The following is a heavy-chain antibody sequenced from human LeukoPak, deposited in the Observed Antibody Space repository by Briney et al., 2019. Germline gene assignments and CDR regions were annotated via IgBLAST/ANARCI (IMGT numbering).Heavy chain of an antibody. CDR3: AKFACSGGSCRDVDY. CDR2: ISSDGSKK. J-gene: IGHJ4*02. Sequence: GGSLRLSCAASGFAFNTYGMHWVRQAPGKGLEWVASISSDGSKKFYAESVKGRFTISRDNSKNTLYLQMNSPRAEDTAVYYCAKFACSGGSCRDVDYWGQGTLVTVSS. D-gene: IGHD2-15*01. CDR1: GFAFNTYG. V-gene: IGHV3-30*02.